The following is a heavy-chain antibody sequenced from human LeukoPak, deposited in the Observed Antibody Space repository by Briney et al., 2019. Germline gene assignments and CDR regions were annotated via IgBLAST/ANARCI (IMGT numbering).Heavy chain of an antibody. CDR3: ARHTAMAVLDY. Sequence: GGSLRLSCAASGFTFSSYGMNWVRQAPGKGLEWVSYISSGSSTIYYADSVKGRFTISRDNAKNSLYLQINSLRAEDTAVYYCARHTAMAVLDYWGQGTLVTVSS. CDR1: GFTFSSYG. J-gene: IGHJ4*02. D-gene: IGHD5-18*01. CDR2: ISSGSSTI. V-gene: IGHV3-48*01.